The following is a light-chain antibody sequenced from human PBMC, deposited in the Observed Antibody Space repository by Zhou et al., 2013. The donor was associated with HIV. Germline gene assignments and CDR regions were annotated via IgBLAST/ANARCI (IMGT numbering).Light chain of an antibody. CDR2: AAS. J-gene: IGKJ1*01. Sequence: DIQMTQSPSSLSASIGDRVTITCRAVQDISNYLAWYQQKPGKVPKLLMYAASTLQSGVPSRFSGSGSGTDFTLTISSLQPEDVATYYCQKYNSAPWTFGQGTKVEIK. CDR1: QDISNY. CDR3: QKYNSAPWT. V-gene: IGKV1-27*01.